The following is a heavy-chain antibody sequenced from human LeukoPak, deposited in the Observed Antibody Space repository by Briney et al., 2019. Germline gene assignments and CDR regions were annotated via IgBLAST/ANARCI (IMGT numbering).Heavy chain of an antibody. V-gene: IGHV4-59*01. D-gene: IGHD6-19*01. Sequence: SETLSLTCTVSGGSISSYYWSWIRQPPGKGLEWIGYIYYSGSTNYNPSLKSRVTISVDTSKNQFSLKLSSVTAADTTVYYCARGGGSGWYFLDYWGQRTLVTVSS. CDR2: IYYSGST. CDR1: GGSISSYY. J-gene: IGHJ4*02. CDR3: ARGGGSGWYFLDY.